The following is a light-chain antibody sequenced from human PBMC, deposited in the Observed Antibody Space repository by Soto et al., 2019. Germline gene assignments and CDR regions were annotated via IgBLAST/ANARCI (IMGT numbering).Light chain of an antibody. Sequence: IVLTQSPTTLSLSPGERASLSCRASPSVSSSDLAWYQQKPGQAPRLLIYGASTRATGIPARFSGSGSGTEFTLTSSSLQSEDSALYYCQHNNNWLTFGQGTRLEIK. CDR1: PSVSSSD. CDR3: QHNNNWLT. J-gene: IGKJ5*01. CDR2: GAS. V-gene: IGKV3D-15*01.